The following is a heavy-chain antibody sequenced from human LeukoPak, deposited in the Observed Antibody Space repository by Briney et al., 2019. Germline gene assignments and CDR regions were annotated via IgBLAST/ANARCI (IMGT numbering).Heavy chain of an antibody. J-gene: IGHJ4*02. CDR2: IYYSGNT. D-gene: IGHD6-19*01. CDR3: ARHPSAVAGKTFDY. V-gene: IGHV4-59*08. Sequence: PSETLSLTCTVSGGSLSSYYWSWIRQPPGKGLEWIGYIYYSGNTNYNPSLKSRVTISVDTSKNQFSLKLSSVTAADTAVYYCARHPSAVAGKTFDYWGQGTLVTVSS. CDR1: GGSLSSYY.